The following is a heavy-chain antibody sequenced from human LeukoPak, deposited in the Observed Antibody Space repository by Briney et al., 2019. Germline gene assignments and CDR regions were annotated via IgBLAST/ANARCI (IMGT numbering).Heavy chain of an antibody. Sequence: AGSLRLSCAASGFTFSSYTMNWVRQAPGKGLEWVSSINSSSSAIYYAASVKGRFAISRDNAKNSLYLQMNSLRDEDTAVYYCARGALRYSDYWGQGTLVTVSS. D-gene: IGHD3-9*01. CDR3: ARGALRYSDY. V-gene: IGHV3-48*02. CDR1: GFTFSSYT. J-gene: IGHJ4*02. CDR2: INSSSSAI.